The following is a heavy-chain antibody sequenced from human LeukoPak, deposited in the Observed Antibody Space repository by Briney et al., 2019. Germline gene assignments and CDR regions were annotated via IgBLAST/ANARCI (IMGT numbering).Heavy chain of an antibody. D-gene: IGHD4-17*01. J-gene: IGHJ4*02. CDR2: INHSGST. Sequence: SETLSLTCAVYGGSFSGYYWSWIRQPPGKGLEWIGEINHSGSTNYNPSLKSRVTISVDTSKNQLSLKLSSVTAADTAVYYCAVARTTVKGFDYWGQGTLVTVSS. V-gene: IGHV4-34*01. CDR3: AVARTTVKGFDY. CDR1: GGSFSGYY.